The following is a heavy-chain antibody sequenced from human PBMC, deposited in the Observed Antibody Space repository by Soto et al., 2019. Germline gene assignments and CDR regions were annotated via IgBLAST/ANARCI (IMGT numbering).Heavy chain of an antibody. CDR2: IYYSGST. V-gene: IGHV4-59*01. J-gene: IGHJ5*02. CDR1: GGSISSYY. D-gene: IGHD3-3*01. Sequence: NPSETLSLTCTVSGGSISSYYWSWIRQPPGKGLEWIGYIYYSGSTNYNPSLKSRVTISVDTSKNQFSLKLSSVTAADTAVYYCARDRYDFWSGYKNWFDPWGQGTLVTVSS. CDR3: ARDRYDFWSGYKNWFDP.